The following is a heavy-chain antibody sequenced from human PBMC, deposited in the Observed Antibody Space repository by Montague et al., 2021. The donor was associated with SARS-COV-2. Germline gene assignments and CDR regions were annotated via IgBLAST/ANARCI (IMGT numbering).Heavy chain of an antibody. D-gene: IGHD1-7*01. CDR3: ARNWNYGWAFDI. J-gene: IGHJ3*02. CDR1: GFTFSGHA. V-gene: IGHV3-21*01. Sequence: SLRLSCAASGFTFSGHAMSWVRQAPGKGLEWVSSMSSSSKYIYYADSVKDRFTISRDNAKNSLYLQMNSLRAEDTAIYYCARNWNYGWAFDIWGQGTMVAVSS. CDR2: MSSSSKYI.